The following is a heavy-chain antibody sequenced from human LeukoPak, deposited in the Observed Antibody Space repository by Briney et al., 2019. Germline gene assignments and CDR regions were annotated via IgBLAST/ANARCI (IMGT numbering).Heavy chain of an antibody. CDR2: IYSGGST. V-gene: IGHV3-53*01. CDR1: GFTVSSNY. J-gene: IGHJ3*02. D-gene: IGHD2-21*01. Sequence: GGSLRLSCAASGFTVSSNYMHWVRQAPGKGLEWVSVIYSGGSTHYADSVKGRFTISRDNSKNTVYLQMNSLRADDTAVYYCARASPPHIVVAFAIWGQGTTVTVSS. CDR3: ARASPPHIVVAFAI.